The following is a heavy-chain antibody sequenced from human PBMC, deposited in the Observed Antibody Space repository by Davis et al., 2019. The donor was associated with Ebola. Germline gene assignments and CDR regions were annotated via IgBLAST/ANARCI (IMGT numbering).Heavy chain of an antibody. CDR2: INHSGST. J-gene: IGHJ6*02. CDR1: GGSFSGYY. D-gene: IGHD6-13*01. CDR3: ARFTGYSSSWYSRYGMDV. V-gene: IGHV4-34*01. Sequence: MPGGSLRLSCAVYGGSFSGYYWSWIRQPPGKGLEWIGEINHSGSTNYNPSLKSRVTISVDTSKNQFSLKLSSVTAADTAVYYCARFTGYSSSWYSRYGMDVWGQGTTVTVSS.